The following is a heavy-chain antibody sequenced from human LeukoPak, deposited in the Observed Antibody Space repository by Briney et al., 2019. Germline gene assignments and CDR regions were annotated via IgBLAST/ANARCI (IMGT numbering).Heavy chain of an antibody. CDR2: INPNSGGT. Sequence: ASVKVSCKASGYTFTGYYMHWVRQAPGQGLEWMGWINPNSGGTNYAQKFQGRVTMTRDTSISTAYMGLSRLRSDDTAVYHCARAPTVTTGDYWGQGTLVTVSS. CDR3: ARAPTVTTGDY. D-gene: IGHD4-17*01. CDR1: GYTFTGYY. J-gene: IGHJ4*02. V-gene: IGHV1-2*02.